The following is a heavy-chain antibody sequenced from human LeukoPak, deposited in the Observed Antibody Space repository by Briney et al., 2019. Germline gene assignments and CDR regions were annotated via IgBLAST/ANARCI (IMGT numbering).Heavy chain of an antibody. D-gene: IGHD3-16*02. J-gene: IGHJ4*02. CDR1: GGSISSYY. Sequence: PSETLSLTCTVSGGSISSYYWSWIRQPPGKGLEWIGYIYYSGSTNYNPSLKSRVTISVDTSKNQFSLKLSSVTAADTAVYYCARDLGGVSYDYWGQGTLVTVSS. CDR3: ARDLGGVSYDY. CDR2: IYYSGST. V-gene: IGHV4-59*01.